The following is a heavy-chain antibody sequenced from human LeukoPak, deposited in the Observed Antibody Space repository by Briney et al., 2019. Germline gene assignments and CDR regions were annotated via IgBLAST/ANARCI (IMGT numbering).Heavy chain of an antibody. CDR1: GGPISSSNW. V-gene: IGHV4-4*02. CDR3: ARDGYSYGYYFDY. Sequence: SGTLSLTCAVSGGPISSSNWWSWVRQPPGKGLEWIGEIYHSGSTNYNPSLKSRVTISVDKSKNQFSLKLSSVTAADTAVYYCARDGYSYGYYFDYWGQGTLVTVSS. D-gene: IGHD5-18*01. CDR2: IYHSGST. J-gene: IGHJ4*01.